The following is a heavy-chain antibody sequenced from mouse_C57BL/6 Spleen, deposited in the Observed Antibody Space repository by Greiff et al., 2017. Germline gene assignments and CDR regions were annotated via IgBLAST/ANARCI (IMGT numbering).Heavy chain of an antibody. CDR3: AREVTTSDY. D-gene: IGHD2-2*01. V-gene: IGHV1-80*01. CDR2: IYPGDGDT. CDR1: GYAFRSYW. Sequence: VQLHQSGAELVKPGASVKISCKASGYAFRSYWMNWVKQRPGKGLEWIGQIYPGDGDTNYNGKFKGKAKLTAHKSSSTAYMQPSSLTSEDSAVYFCAREVTTSDYWGQGTTLTVSS. J-gene: IGHJ2*01.